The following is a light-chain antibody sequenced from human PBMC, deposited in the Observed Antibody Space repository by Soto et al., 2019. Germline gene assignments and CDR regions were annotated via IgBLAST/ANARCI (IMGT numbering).Light chain of an antibody. CDR3: HTNSHTPPFT. V-gene: IGKV1-39*01. J-gene: IGKJ2*01. CDR2: AAS. CDR1: ETISTD. Sequence: DIQLTQSPSSLSASVGDRVTITCRASETISTDLNWYQQKPGKAPKVLIYAASSLQSGVPSRFSGSGSGTDFTLTISSLQPEDFAAYYCHTNSHTPPFTFGQGTQVDIK.